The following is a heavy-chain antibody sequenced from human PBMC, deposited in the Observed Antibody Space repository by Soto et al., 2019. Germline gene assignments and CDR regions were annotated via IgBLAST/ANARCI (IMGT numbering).Heavy chain of an antibody. CDR1: GGAFSNFA. J-gene: IGHJ4*02. D-gene: IGHD3-10*01. Sequence: QVQLVQSGAEMKKPGSSVKVSCKTSGGAFSNFAVSWVRQAPGQGLEWVGGITPILGTPSYAQKFQGRVTIIADVSTTSAYMEITSLTSEDTALYYCVRGGSGSRGDYWGQGTLVTVSS. CDR3: VRGGSGSRGDY. CDR2: ITPILGTP. V-gene: IGHV1-69*01.